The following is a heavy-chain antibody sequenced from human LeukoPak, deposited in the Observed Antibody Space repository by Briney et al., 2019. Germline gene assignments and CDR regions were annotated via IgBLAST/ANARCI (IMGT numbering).Heavy chain of an antibody. V-gene: IGHV3-23*01. CDR3: AKEYCSSTSCPLSYFDY. CDR1: GFTFSSYA. CDR2: ISGSGGST. Sequence: GESLRLSCAASGFTFSSYAMSWARQAPGKGLEWVSAISGSGGSTFYADSVKGRFTISRANSKNTLYLQMNSLRAEDTAVYYCAKEYCSSTSCPLSYFDYWGQGTLVTVSS. D-gene: IGHD2-2*01. J-gene: IGHJ4*02.